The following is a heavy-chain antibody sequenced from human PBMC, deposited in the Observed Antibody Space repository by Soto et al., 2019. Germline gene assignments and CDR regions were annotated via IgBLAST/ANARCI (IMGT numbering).Heavy chain of an antibody. D-gene: IGHD3-9*01. J-gene: IGHJ2*01. CDR3: ARESHDILTGPPWVWYFDL. Sequence: QVQLQQWGAGPLRPLETLSLTCGVSGGSFSGYYWAWIRQSPGQGLGWIGEINDRGSINYNPSLKSRVSISVDTSKNHYSLNLRSVTAADTAVYYCARESHDILTGPPWVWYFDLWGRGTLVTVSS. CDR2: INDRGSI. CDR1: GGSFSGYY. V-gene: IGHV4-34*01.